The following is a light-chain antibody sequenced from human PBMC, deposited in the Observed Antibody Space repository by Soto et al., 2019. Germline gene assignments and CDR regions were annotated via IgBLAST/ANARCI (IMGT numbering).Light chain of an antibody. CDR2: EAT. Sequence: EIVLTQSPGTLSLSPWERATLSCRASQRVSSTYLAWYQQKPGQVPKLLIYEATTRATAIPDRFSGSGSGTDFTLTISRLEPEDFAVYYCQQYGNSPQTFGQGTKVDIK. J-gene: IGKJ1*01. V-gene: IGKV3-20*01. CDR3: QQYGNSPQT. CDR1: QRVSSTY.